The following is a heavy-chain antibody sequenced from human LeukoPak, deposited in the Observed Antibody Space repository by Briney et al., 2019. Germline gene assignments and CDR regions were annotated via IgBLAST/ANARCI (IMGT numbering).Heavy chain of an antibody. CDR2: ISSSSSTI. D-gene: IGHD3-3*01. J-gene: IGHJ4*02. Sequence: GGSLRLSCAASGFTFSSYSMNWVRQAPGKGLEWVSYISSSSSTIYYADSVKGRFTISRDNAKNSLYLQINSLRAEDTAVYYCARGMSRYYDFWSGHYYFDYWGQGTLVTVSS. CDR3: ARGMSRYYDFWSGHYYFDY. V-gene: IGHV3-48*01. CDR1: GFTFSSYS.